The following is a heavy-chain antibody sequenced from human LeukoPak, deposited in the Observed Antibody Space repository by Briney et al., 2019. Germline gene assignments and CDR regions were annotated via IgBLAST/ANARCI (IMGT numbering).Heavy chain of an antibody. CDR3: ARERFTGAFDI. Sequence: GGSLRLSCAASGFSFSSYSMNWVRQAPGKGLEWVSSISGRSNYIYYADSVKGRFTISRDNAKNSLYLQMNSLRAEDTAVYYCARERFTGAFDIWGQGTMVTVSS. CDR1: GFSFSSYS. V-gene: IGHV3-21*04. CDR2: ISGRSNYI. J-gene: IGHJ3*02. D-gene: IGHD2-8*02.